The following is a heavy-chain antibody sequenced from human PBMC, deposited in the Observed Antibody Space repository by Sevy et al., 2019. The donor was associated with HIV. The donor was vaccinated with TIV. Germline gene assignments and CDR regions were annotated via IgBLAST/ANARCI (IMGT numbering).Heavy chain of an antibody. J-gene: IGHJ4*02. CDR3: ARGGGYYYGSGKGRAPPDRNPVVY. CDR2: IKQDGSEK. Sequence: GGSLRLSCAASGFTFSSYWMSWVRQAPGKGLEWVANIKQDGSEKYYVDSVKGRFTISRDNAKNSLYLQMNSLRAEDRAVFYWARGGGYYYGSGKGRAPPDRNPVVYWGQGTLVTVSS. CDR1: GFTFSSYW. D-gene: IGHD3-10*01. V-gene: IGHV3-7*04.